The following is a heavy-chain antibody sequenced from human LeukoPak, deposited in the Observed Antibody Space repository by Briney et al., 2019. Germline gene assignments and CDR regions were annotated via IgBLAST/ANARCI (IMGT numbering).Heavy chain of an antibody. Sequence: SETLSLTCTVSGGSISSYYWSWIRQPPGKGLEWIGNIYYSGSTNYNPSLKSRVTISVDTSKNQFSLKLSSVTAADTAVYYCARCIAVAGAFDYWGQGTLVTVSS. CDR1: GGSISSYY. CDR2: IYYSGST. D-gene: IGHD6-19*01. CDR3: ARCIAVAGAFDY. V-gene: IGHV4-59*01. J-gene: IGHJ4*02.